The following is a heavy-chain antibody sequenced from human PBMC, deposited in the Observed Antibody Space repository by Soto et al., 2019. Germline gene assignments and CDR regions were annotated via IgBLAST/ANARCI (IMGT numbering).Heavy chain of an antibody. CDR1: GYSFTNND. Sequence: GASVKVSCKASGYSFTNNDVSWVRQGPGQGLEWMGWISGYNGNTHYEEKVQDRIKMTTDTSTSTTYLELRSLRSDDTAVYFCARDPGFGFGYSYAFAMDVWGQGTTVTVSS. J-gene: IGHJ6*02. CDR2: ISGYNGNT. CDR3: ARDPGFGFGYSYAFAMDV. D-gene: IGHD5-18*01. V-gene: IGHV1-18*01.